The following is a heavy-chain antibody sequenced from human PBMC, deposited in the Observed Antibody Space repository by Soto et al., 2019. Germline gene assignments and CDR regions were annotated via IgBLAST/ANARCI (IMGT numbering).Heavy chain of an antibody. J-gene: IGHJ5*02. Sequence: SXKVSCKASGYTXTGYYLHWVRPAPEKGLEWMGWINPNSGGTNYAQKFQVRVTMTRDTSTRTAYMELRRLISDATDVYYCARDNLFRLNWFDPWGQGTLVTVSS. D-gene: IGHD3-10*02. CDR2: INPNSGGT. CDR3: ARDNLFRLNWFDP. CDR1: GYTXTGYY. V-gene: IGHV1-2*02.